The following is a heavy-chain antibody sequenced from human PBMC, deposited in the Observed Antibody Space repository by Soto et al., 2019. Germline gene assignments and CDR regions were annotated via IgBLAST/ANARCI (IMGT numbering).Heavy chain of an antibody. J-gene: IGHJ4*02. V-gene: IGHV1-46*01. CDR1: GYTFTSYY. Sequence: VKVSFKASGYTFTSYYMHLVRQAPGQGLEWMGIINPSGGSTSYAQKFQGRVTMTRDTSTSTVYMELSSLRSEDTAVYYCARGPIPKAHFDYWGQGTLVTVSS. CDR2: INPSGGST. CDR3: ARGPIPKAHFDY. D-gene: IGHD2-21*01.